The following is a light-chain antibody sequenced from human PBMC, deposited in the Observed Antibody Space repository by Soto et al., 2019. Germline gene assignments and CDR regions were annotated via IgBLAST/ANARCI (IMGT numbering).Light chain of an antibody. CDR1: QDIGDW. J-gene: IGKJ4*01. CDR2: AAS. CDR3: QQGYSFPVT. V-gene: IGKV1-12*01. Sequence: DVEVKPSPASVHASVSDRVSITCLASQDIGDWLAWYQQKPGKAPKLLVYAASSLQSGVPSRFSGSGSGTDFTLTISSLQPEDFATYYCQQGYSFPVTVGGGTKVDI.